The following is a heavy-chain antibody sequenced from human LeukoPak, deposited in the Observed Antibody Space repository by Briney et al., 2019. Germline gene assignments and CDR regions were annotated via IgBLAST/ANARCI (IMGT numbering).Heavy chain of an antibody. V-gene: IGHV3-20*04. Sequence: GGSLTLSCAASGFTFDDYGMSWVRQAPGKGLEWVSGINWNGGSTGYADSVKGRFTISRDNAKNSLYLQMNSLRAEDTALYYCARVTVRGVTDAFDIWGQGTMVTVSS. CDR1: GFTFDDYG. CDR2: INWNGGST. D-gene: IGHD3-10*01. J-gene: IGHJ3*02. CDR3: ARVTVRGVTDAFDI.